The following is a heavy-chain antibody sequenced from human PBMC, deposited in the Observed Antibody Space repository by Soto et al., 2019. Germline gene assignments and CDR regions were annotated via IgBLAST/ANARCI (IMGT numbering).Heavy chain of an antibody. CDR3: ARALVVPAAMGAFDI. J-gene: IGHJ3*02. V-gene: IGHV3-21*01. D-gene: IGHD2-2*01. CDR2: ISSSSSYI. CDR1: GFTFSSYS. Sequence: GGSLRLSCAASGFTFSSYSMNWVRQAPGKGLEWVSSISSSSSYIYYADSVKGRFTISRDNAKNSLYLQMNSLRAEDTAVYYCARALVVPAAMGAFDIWGQGTMVTVSS.